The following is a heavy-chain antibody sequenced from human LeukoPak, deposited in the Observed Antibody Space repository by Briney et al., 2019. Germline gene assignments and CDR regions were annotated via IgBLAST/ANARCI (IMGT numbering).Heavy chain of an antibody. CDR3: ARDLWAHDAFDI. CDR2: IYTSGST. Sequence: SETLSLTCTVSGGSISSYYWSWIRQPAGKGLERIGHIYTSGSTNYNPSLESRVTMSVDTSKNQFSLKLSSVTAADTAVYYCARDLWAHDAFDIWGQGTMVTVSS. V-gene: IGHV4-4*07. CDR1: GGSISSYY. D-gene: IGHD1-26*01. J-gene: IGHJ3*02.